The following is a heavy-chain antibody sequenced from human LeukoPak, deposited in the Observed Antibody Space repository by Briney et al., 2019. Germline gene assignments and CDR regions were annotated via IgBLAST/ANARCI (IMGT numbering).Heavy chain of an antibody. J-gene: IGHJ3*02. D-gene: IGHD1-26*01. V-gene: IGHV4-34*01. Sequence: PSETLSLTCTVSGGSISSYYWSWIRQPPGKGLEWIGEINHSGSTNYNPSLKSRVTISVDTSKNQFSLKLSSVTAADTAVYYCARTSRRRERQYGAFDIWGQGTMVTVSS. CDR2: INHSGST. CDR1: GGSISSYY. CDR3: ARTSRRRERQYGAFDI.